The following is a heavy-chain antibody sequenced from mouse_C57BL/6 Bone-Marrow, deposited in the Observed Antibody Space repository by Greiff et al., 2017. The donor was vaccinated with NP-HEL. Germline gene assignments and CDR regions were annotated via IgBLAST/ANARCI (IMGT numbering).Heavy chain of an antibody. CDR1: GYSITSGYY. CDR3: ARWLRLLYWYCDV. J-gene: IGHJ1*03. CDR2: ISYDGSN. D-gene: IGHD2-2*01. V-gene: IGHV3-6*01. Sequence: ESGPGLVKPSQSLSLTCSVTGYSITSGYYWNWIRQFPGNKLEWMGYISYDGSNNYNPSLKNRISITRDTSKNQFFLKLNSVTTEDTATYYCARWLRLLYWYCDVWGTGTTVTVSS.